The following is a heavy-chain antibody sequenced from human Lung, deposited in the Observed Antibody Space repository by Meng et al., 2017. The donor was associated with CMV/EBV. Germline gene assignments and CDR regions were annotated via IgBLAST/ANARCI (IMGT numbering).Heavy chain of an antibody. V-gene: IGHV4-31*03. Sequence: CPVSRGPMSSGRYCWRWIRQRTAKGLACIGYTYYDATPHYSPSLRSRVRISVDKSKNQFSLKLNSVTAADTAVYYCARQAPDNWFDPWGQGALVTVSS. CDR2: TYYDATP. CDR1: RGPMSSGRYC. J-gene: IGHJ5*02. CDR3: ARQAPDNWFDP.